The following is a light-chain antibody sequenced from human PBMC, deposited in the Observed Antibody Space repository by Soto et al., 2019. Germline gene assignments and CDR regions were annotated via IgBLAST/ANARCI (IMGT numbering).Light chain of an antibody. Sequence: QSALTQPPSVSGSPGQSVTISCTGTTSDIGGYKYVSWYQQLPGKAPKLMIFDVTKRPSGVPDRFSGSNSGNTASLTISGHQAEDEAIYYCCSYARTTHVFGTGTKLTVL. V-gene: IGLV2-11*01. J-gene: IGLJ1*01. CDR1: TSDIGGYKY. CDR2: DVT. CDR3: CSYARTTHV.